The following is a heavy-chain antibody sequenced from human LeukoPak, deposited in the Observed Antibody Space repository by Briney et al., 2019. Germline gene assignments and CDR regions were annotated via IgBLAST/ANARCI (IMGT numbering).Heavy chain of an antibody. CDR3: ARAPTIFGVMDV. CDR2: ISYDGSNK. J-gene: IGHJ6*02. D-gene: IGHD3-3*01. CDR1: GFTFSSYA. Sequence: GRSLRLSCAASGFTFSSYAMHWVRQAPGKGLEWVAVISYDGSNKYYADSVKGRFTISRDNSKNTLYLQMNSLRAEDTAVYYCARAPTIFGVMDVWGQGTTVTVSS. V-gene: IGHV3-30-3*01.